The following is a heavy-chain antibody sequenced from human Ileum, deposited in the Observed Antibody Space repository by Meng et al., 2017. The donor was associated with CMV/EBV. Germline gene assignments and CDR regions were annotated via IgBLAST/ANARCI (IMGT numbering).Heavy chain of an antibody. Sequence: GESLKISCAASGFTFSSYWMTWVRQAPGKGLEWVANIKQDGSEKYYVDSVKGRFTISRDNAKNSLYLQMNSLRVEDTAVYYCTRTDIASAGFNWGQSTLVTVSS. D-gene: IGHD6-13*01. CDR1: GFTFSSYW. J-gene: IGHJ1*01. CDR2: IKQDGSEK. V-gene: IGHV3-7*01. CDR3: TRTDIASAGFN.